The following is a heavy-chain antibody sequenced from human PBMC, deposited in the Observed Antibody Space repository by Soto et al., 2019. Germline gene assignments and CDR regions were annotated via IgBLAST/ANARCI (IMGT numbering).Heavy chain of an antibody. CDR1: GGSISSSSYY. J-gene: IGHJ4*02. D-gene: IGHD3-22*01. V-gene: IGHV4-39*01. CDR2: MYYSGST. Sequence: PSETLSLTCTVSGGSISSSSYYWGWIRQPPGKGLEWIGSMYYSGSTYYNRSLESRVTISVDTSKNQFSLKLSSVTAADTAVYYCARHVNYYDSSGYYFDYWGQGTLVTVSS. CDR3: ARHVNYYDSSGYYFDY.